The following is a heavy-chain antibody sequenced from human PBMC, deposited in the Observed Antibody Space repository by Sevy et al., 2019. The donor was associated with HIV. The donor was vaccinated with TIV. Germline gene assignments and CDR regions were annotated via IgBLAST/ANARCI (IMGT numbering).Heavy chain of an antibody. CDR2: IKSKTDGGTR. CDR3: AAGVGSSDFDY. J-gene: IGHJ4*02. Sequence: GGSLRLSCAASGFSFRNAWMSWVRQAPGKGLEWVGRIKSKTDGGTRDFAAPAGGRFIISRADSKNMLYLQMSSLKIEDTANYYCAAGVGSSDFDYWGRGILVTVSS. D-gene: IGHD1-26*01. V-gene: IGHV3-15*01. CDR1: GFSFRNAW.